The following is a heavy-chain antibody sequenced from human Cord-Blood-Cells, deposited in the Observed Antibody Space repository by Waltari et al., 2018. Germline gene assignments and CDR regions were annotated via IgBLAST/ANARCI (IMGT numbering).Heavy chain of an antibody. CDR3: ARVRYCSSTSCYYYYYYMDV. V-gene: IGHV4-34*01. CDR2: INRSGST. Sequence: QVQLQQWGAGLLKPSETLSLTCAVYGGSFSGYYWSWIRQPPGKGLEWIGEINRSGSTNYNPALKSRVTISVDTSKNQFSLKLSSVTAADTAVYYCARVRYCSSTSCYYYYYYMDVWGKGTTVTVSS. CDR1: GGSFSGYY. D-gene: IGHD2-2*01. J-gene: IGHJ6*03.